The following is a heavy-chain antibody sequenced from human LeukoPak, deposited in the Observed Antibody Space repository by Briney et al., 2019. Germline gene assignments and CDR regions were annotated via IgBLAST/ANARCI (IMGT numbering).Heavy chain of an antibody. CDR3: EHSSTFNWGYFDY. CDR1: GYTFTGYY. D-gene: IGHD6-13*01. J-gene: IGHJ4*02. V-gene: IGHV1-2*02. CDR2: INPNSGGT. Sequence: ASVKVSCKASGYTFTGYYMHWERQAPGQGLEWMGWINPNSGGTNYAQKFQGRVTMTRDTSISTAYMELSRLRSDDTAVYYCEHSSTFNWGYFDYWGQGTLVTVSS.